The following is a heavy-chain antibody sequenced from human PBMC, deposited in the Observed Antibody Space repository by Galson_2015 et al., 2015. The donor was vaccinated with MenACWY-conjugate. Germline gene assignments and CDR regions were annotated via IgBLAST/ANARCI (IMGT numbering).Heavy chain of an antibody. Sequence: QSGAEVKKPGESLTISCTGSGYSFTNYWIAWVRQMPGKGLEWVGLIDPINSNIRYSPSFQVQVTISADESISTAYLQWSSLKASDSAMYYCARHPPGGRGMDVWGRGTTVTVSS. J-gene: IGHJ6*02. D-gene: IGHD1-26*01. V-gene: IGHV5-51*01. CDR3: ARHPPGGRGMDV. CDR1: GYSFTNYW. CDR2: IDPINSNI.